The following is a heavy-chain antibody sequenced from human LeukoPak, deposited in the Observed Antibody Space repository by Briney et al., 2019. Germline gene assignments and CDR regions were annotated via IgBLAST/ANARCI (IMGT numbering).Heavy chain of an antibody. CDR2: INSDESST. V-gene: IGHV3-74*01. CDR1: GFNFSSYW. J-gene: IGHJ4*02. Sequence: GGSLRLSCAASGFNFSSYWMHWVRQAPGRGLAWVSRINSDESSTSYADSVKGRFTISRNNAKNTLYLQMNSLRDEDTAVYYCARDRKRGYSCYEPNPYYYLDYWGQGTLVTVSS. D-gene: IGHD5-12*01. CDR3: ARDRKRGYSCYEPNPYYYLDY.